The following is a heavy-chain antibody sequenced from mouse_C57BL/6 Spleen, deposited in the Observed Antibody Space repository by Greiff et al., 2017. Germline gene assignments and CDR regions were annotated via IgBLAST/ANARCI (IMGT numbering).Heavy chain of an antibody. Sequence: EVKLMESGGDLVKPGGSLKLSCAASGFTFSSYGMSWVRQTPDKRLEWVATISSGGSYTYYPDSVKGRFTISRDNAKNTLYLQRSSLKSEDTAMYYCARQRDYWGQGTSVTVSS. V-gene: IGHV5-6*01. CDR3: ARQRDY. J-gene: IGHJ4*01. CDR2: ISSGGSYT. CDR1: GFTFSSYG.